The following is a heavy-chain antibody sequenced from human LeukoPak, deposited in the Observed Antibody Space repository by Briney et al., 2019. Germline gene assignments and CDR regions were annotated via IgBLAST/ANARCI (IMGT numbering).Heavy chain of an antibody. CDR2: IYYNGST. Sequence: SETLSLTCTVSGGSISSYYWSWIRQPPGKGLEWIGYIYYNGSTNYNPSLKSRVTISVDTSKNQFSLKLSSVTAADTAVYYCARHLGYNWFDPWGQGTLVTVSS. CDR1: GGSISSYY. J-gene: IGHJ5*02. D-gene: IGHD3-16*01. CDR3: ARHLGYNWFDP. V-gene: IGHV4-59*08.